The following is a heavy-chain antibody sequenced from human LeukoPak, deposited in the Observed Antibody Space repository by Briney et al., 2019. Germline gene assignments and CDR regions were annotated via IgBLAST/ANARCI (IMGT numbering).Heavy chain of an antibody. D-gene: IGHD2-2*01. CDR2: IIPILGIT. CDR1: GGTFSSYA. Sequence: SVKVSCKASGGTFSSYAISWVRQAPGQGLEWMERIIPILGITNCAQKFQGRVTITADRSTSTAYMELSSLRSEDTAVYYCAREGYQLPRQEANWYFDLWGRGTLVTVSS. CDR3: AREGYQLPRQEANWYFDL. V-gene: IGHV1-69*04. J-gene: IGHJ2*01.